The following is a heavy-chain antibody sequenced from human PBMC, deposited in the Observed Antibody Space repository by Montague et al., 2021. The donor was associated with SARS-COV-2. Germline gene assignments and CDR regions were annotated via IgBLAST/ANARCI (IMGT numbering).Heavy chain of an antibody. V-gene: IGHV3-23*01. CDR2: ISDTGANT. J-gene: IGHJ4*02. D-gene: IGHD3-10*01. Sequence: SLRLSCAASGFTFSNYGMSWVRQAPGKGLEWVSLISDTGANTHYADSVKGRFTISRDNSKNTMLLQMNSLRAEDTAIYYCAKCTHYYASGTYYNTYYFDHWGQGTLVTVSS. CDR3: AKCTHYYASGTYYNTYYFDH. CDR1: GFTFSNYG.